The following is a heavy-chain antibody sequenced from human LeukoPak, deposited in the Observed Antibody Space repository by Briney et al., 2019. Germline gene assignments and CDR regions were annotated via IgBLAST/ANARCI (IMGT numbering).Heavy chain of an antibody. Sequence: PSETLSLTCTVSGGSISSGGYYCSWIRQHPGKGLEGIGYVYYSGRPSYSPYLKTRVTISVDTYKNQFSLKLSSVPAADTAVYYCARGGYYGSSGYYGGAWWYFDLWGRGTLVTVSS. V-gene: IGHV4-31*03. CDR1: GGSISSGGYY. CDR2: VYYSGRP. CDR3: ARGGYYGSSGYYGGAWWYFDL. D-gene: IGHD3-22*01. J-gene: IGHJ2*01.